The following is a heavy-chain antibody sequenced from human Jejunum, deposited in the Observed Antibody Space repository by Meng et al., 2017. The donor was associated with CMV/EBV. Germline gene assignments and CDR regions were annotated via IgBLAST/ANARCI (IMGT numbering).Heavy chain of an antibody. J-gene: IGHJ4*02. CDR1: GFSFHVYT. V-gene: IGHV3-23*01. CDR2: VRGDGGGA. CDR3: AKGAASGVTAPDY. D-gene: IGHD2-21*02. Sequence: SGFSFHVYTMTWLRQAPGKGLAWVSRVRGDGGGAAYAASVQDRFTISRDNSRNTLYLQMKSLRAEDTALYYCAKGAASGVTAPDYWGQGTLVTVSS.